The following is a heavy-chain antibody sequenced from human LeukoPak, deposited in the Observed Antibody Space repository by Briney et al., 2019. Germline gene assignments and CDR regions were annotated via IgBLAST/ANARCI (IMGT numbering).Heavy chain of an antibody. D-gene: IGHD3-3*01. V-gene: IGHV1-8*01. CDR2: MNPNSGNT. CDR1: GYTFTSYD. CDR3: ARDVHQKYYDFWSGYYSVPPYGMDV. J-gene: IGHJ6*02. Sequence: GASVKVSCKASGYTFTSYDINWVRQATGQGLEWMGWMNPNSGNTGYAQKFQGRVTMTRNTSISTAYMELSSLRSEDTAVYYCARDVHQKYYDFWSGYYSVPPYGMDVWGQGTTVTVSS.